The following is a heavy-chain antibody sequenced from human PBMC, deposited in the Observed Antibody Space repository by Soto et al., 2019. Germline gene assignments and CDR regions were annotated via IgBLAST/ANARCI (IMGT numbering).Heavy chain of an antibody. J-gene: IGHJ3*02. CDR2: TYYRSRWYN. Sequence: QVQLQQSGPGLVKPSQTLSLTCAISGDSVSSNSSTWSWIRQSPSRGLEWLGRTYYRSRWYNDYAPSVKSRITINTDTAKTHFFLQLSCLTPEYTAGYYCARERGFLSEAFDIWGRGTVVTVSS. D-gene: IGHD3-10*01. CDR1: GDSVSSNSST. V-gene: IGHV6-1*02. CDR3: ARERGFLSEAFDI.